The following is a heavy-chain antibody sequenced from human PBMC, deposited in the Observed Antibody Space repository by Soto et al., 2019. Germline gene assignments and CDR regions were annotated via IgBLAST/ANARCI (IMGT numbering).Heavy chain of an antibody. CDR2: INSDGSNI. J-gene: IGHJ4*02. Sequence: DVELVESEGGLVQPGGSLRLSCTTSGFSFSIYWMHWVRQGPGMGLEWVSRINSDGSNIDYADSVKGRFTISRDNAQNTLFLQLNSLGAGDSAVYYCASSGHYLPFDYWGQGTVVTVSS. CDR1: GFSFSIYW. V-gene: IGHV3-74*01. D-gene: IGHD3-22*01. CDR3: ASSGHYLPFDY.